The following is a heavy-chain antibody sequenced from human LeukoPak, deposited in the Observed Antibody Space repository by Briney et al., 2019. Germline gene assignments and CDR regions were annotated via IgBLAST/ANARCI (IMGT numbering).Heavy chain of an antibody. CDR2: INPNSGGT. CDR3: ARDRGYYYGSGRYGNWFDP. J-gene: IGHJ5*02. V-gene: IGHV1-2*02. CDR1: GYTFTGYY. D-gene: IGHD3-10*01. Sequence: ASVKVSCKASGYTFTGYYMHWVRQAPGQGLEWMGWINPNSGGTNYAQKFQGRVTMTRDTSISTAYMELSRLRSDDTAVYYCARDRGYYYGSGRYGNWFDPWGQGTLVTVSS.